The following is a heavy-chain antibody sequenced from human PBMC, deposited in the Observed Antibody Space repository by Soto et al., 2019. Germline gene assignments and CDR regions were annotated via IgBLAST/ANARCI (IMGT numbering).Heavy chain of an antibody. CDR2: ISSSSSYI. V-gene: IGHV3-21*01. Sequence: GGSLRLSCAASGFTFSSYSMNWVRQAPGKGLEWVSSISSSSSYIYYADSVKGRFTISRDNAKNSLYLQMNSLRAEDTAVYYCARGGPYCGGDCYDYWGQGTLVTVSS. CDR3: ARGGPYCGGDCYDY. D-gene: IGHD2-21*01. CDR1: GFTFSSYS. J-gene: IGHJ4*02.